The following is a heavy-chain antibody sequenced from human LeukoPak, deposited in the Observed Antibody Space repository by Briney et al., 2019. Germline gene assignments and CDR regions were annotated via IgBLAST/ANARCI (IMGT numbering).Heavy chain of an antibody. CDR3: AKDDNYIRFLS. J-gene: IGHJ5*02. V-gene: IGHV3-23*01. D-gene: IGHD3-16*01. Sequence: GGSLRLSCAASELSVSTNCMTWVRQAPGKGLEWVSGISGSGGNTYYADSVKGRFTISRDNSKNTLYLQMNSLRAEDTAVYYCAKDDNYIRFLSWGQGTLVTVSS. CDR2: ISGSGGNT. CDR1: ELSVSTNC.